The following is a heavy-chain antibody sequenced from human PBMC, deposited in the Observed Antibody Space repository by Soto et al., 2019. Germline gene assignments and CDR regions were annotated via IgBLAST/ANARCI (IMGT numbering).Heavy chain of an antibody. CDR3: STSVYCSTTSCYYYYGLDV. V-gene: IGHV1-69*01. D-gene: IGHD2-2*01. CDR1: GGTFSSHS. CDR2: IIPIFGTE. J-gene: IGHJ6*02. Sequence: QVQLVQSGAEVKKPGSSVKVSCKVSGGTFSSHSINWVRQSPGQGPEWMGGIIPIFGTENYAQKLRGRVTITEDESTSTAYMELSSRTSEDTALYYCSTSVYCSTTSCYYYYGLDVWGQGTTVIVSS.